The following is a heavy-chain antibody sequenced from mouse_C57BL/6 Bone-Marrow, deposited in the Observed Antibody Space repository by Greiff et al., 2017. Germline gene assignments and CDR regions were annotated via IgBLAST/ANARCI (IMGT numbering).Heavy chain of an antibody. D-gene: IGHD1-1*01. V-gene: IGHV14-4*01. CDR1: GFNIKDDY. CDR2: IDPENGDT. J-gene: IGHJ3*01. CDR3: TTDYYGSSPWFAY. Sequence: EVQLQESGAELVRPGASVKLSYTASGFNIKDDYMHWVKQRPEQGLEWIGWIDPENGDTEYASKFQGKATITADTSSNTAYLQLSSLTSEDTAVYYCTTDYYGSSPWFAYWGQGTLVTVSA.